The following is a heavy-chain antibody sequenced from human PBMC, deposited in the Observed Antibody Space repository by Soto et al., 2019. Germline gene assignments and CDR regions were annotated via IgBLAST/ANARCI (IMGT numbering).Heavy chain of an antibody. CDR2: IYYSGST. J-gene: IGHJ6*02. CDR1: VVSISSVGHY. Sequence: SDTLSLTCSFSVVSISSVGHYCTWMGQQPWKGLEWIGYIYYSGSTDYNPSLKSRVTISVDRSKNQFSLNLSSVTAADTAIYYCARESGGYDPSNPYGLDVLGQGTTV. D-gene: IGHD5-12*01. V-gene: IGHV4-31*03. CDR3: ARESGGYDPSNPYGLDV.